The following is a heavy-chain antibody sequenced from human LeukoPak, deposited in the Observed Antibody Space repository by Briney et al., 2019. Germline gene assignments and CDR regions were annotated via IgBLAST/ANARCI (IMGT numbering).Heavy chain of an antibody. V-gene: IGHV3-66*01. CDR1: GFTISSNY. J-gene: IGHJ3*02. CDR2: IYSGGST. CDR3: ARDRGGAFDI. Sequence: QAGGSLRLSCAASGFTISSNYMSWVRQAPGKGLEWVSVIYSGGSTYYADSVKGRFTISRDNSKNTLYLQMNSLRAEDTAVYYCARDRGGAFDIWGQGTMVTVSS. D-gene: IGHD2-15*01.